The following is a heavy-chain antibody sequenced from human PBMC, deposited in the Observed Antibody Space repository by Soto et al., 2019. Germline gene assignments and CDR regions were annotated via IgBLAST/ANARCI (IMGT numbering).Heavy chain of an antibody. CDR1: GGTFSSYA. V-gene: IGHV1-69*06. D-gene: IGHD3-9*01. CDR2: IIPIFGTA. CDR3: ASALRYFDWTGYYFDY. J-gene: IGHJ4*02. Sequence: SVKVSCKASGGTFSSYAISWVLQAPGQGLEWMGGIIPIFGTANYAQKFQGRVTITADKSTSTAYMELSSLRSEDTAVYYCASALRYFDWTGYYFDYWGQGTLVTVSS.